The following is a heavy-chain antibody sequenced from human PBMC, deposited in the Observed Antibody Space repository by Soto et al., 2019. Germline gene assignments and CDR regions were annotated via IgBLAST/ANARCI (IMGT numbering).Heavy chain of an antibody. CDR3: ARDDSSGYYYGVDY. CDR1: GFTFSSYS. V-gene: IGHV3-48*02. CDR2: ISSSSSTI. J-gene: IGHJ4*02. D-gene: IGHD3-22*01. Sequence: EVQLVESGGGLVQPGGSLRLSCAASGFTFSSYSMNWVRQAPGKGLEWVSYISSSSSTIYYADSVKGRFTISSDKAKNSLYLQMNSLRDEDTAVYYCARDDSSGYYYGVDYWGQGTLVTVSS.